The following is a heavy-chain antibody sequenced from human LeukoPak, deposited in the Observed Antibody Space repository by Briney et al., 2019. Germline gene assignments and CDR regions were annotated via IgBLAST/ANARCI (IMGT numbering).Heavy chain of an antibody. CDR1: GYSISSGYY. CDR2: IYHSGST. CDR3: ASLMRAAAVPY. Sequence: PSETLSLTCAVSGYSISSGYYWGWIRQPPGKGLEWIGSIYHSGSTYYNPSLKSRVPISVDTSKNQFSLKLSSVTAADTAVYYCASLMRAAAVPYWGQGTLVTVSS. V-gene: IGHV4-38-2*01. D-gene: IGHD6-13*01. J-gene: IGHJ4*02.